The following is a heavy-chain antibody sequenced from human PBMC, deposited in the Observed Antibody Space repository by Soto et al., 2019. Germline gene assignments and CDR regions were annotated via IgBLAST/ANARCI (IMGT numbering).Heavy chain of an antibody. CDR2: IVPIFGTA. V-gene: IGHV1-69*12. CDR3: ARDTIVLVPAAKIYYYYYGIDV. CDR1: GSTFSSYA. J-gene: IGHJ6*02. Sequence: QFQLVQSGAEVKKPGSSVKVSCKASGSTFSSYASSWVRQAPGQGLEWLGGIVPIFGTANYAQKFQGRVTITADESTSTADMELNSLRSEDTAVYYCARDTIVLVPAAKIYYYYYGIDVWGQGTMVTVSS. D-gene: IGHD2-2*01.